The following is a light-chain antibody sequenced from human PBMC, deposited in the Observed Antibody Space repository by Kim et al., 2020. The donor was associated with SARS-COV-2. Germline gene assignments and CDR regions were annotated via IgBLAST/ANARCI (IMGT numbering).Light chain of an antibody. CDR3: QQYGGSPLT. J-gene: IGKJ4*01. CDR2: GAS. Sequence: SPAERAPLPCRASQSVSSNFFAGYQQKPGQAPRLLLYGASSRATGIPDRFMGSGSGTDVSLPTSRRGPEDFSVYYCQQYGGSPLTFGGGTKVEIK. V-gene: IGKV3-20*01. CDR1: QSVSSNF.